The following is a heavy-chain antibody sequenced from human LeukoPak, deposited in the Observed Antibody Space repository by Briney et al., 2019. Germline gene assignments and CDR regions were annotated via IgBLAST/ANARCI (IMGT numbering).Heavy chain of an antibody. D-gene: IGHD3-22*01. CDR2: ISTSGSGI. CDR1: GFTFSSYE. J-gene: IGHJ4*02. Sequence: GGSLRLSCAASGFTFSSYEMNWVRQAPGKGLEWVSYISTSGSGIYYADSVKGRFTISRDNAKDSLYLQMNSLRAEDSAVYYCARRGFYDTSGYLFDYWGQGTLVTVSS. CDR3: ARRGFYDTSGYLFDY. V-gene: IGHV3-48*03.